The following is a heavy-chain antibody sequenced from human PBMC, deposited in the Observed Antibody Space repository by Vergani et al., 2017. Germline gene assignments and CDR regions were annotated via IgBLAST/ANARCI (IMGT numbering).Heavy chain of an antibody. V-gene: IGHV4-34*01. CDR3: VRRGRGTVGYSGPAGFDR. CDR1: GGSFSGYY. CDR2: IYHSGST. Sequence: QVQLQQWGAGLLKPSETLSLTCAVYGGSFSGYYCSWVRQPPGKGRGWIGEIYHSGSTNYNPSLKSRVTVSVQTSKNHFSLKLSSVTAAETAVYYCVRRGRGTVGYSGPAGFDRGGERRLVTVSS. J-gene: IGHJ5*02. D-gene: IGHD5-12*01.